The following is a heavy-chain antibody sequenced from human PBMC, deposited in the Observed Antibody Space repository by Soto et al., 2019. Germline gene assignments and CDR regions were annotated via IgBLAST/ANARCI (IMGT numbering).Heavy chain of an antibody. CDR1: GFTFTGHY. V-gene: IGHV1-2*02. D-gene: IGHD1-26*01. J-gene: IGHJ4*02. CDR3: AKSGSFFMPSLGYFDY. CDR2: INPNSVGT. Sequence: QVQLEQSGAEVKKPWASVKVSCMASGFTFTGHYIHWVRQAPGQGLEWMGWINPNSVGTSYAQKFQGRVTMTRDTSSTTAYMELSRLSSDDTAVYYCAKSGSFFMPSLGYFDYWGQGTLVTVSS.